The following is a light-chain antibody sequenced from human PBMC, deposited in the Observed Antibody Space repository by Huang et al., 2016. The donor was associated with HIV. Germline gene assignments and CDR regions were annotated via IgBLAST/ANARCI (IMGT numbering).Light chain of an antibody. CDR2: ATS. Sequence: DIQMTQSPSSLSASVGDRVTITCRASQGIGNSLAWYQQKPEKAPRLLLYATSTLESGVPYSFSCRGYGPHYTLTINTLQPEDTASYYCQQYHSLPWTFGQGTKVEIK. CDR1: QGIGNS. CDR3: QQYHSLPWT. V-gene: IGKV1-NL1*01. J-gene: IGKJ1*01.